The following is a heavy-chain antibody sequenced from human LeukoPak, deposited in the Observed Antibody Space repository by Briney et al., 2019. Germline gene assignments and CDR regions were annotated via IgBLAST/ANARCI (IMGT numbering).Heavy chain of an antibody. Sequence: GGSLRLSCAASGFTFSSYAMSWVRQAPGKGLEWVSAISGSGGSTYYADSVKGRFTISRDNSKNTLSLQMNSLKTEDTAVYYCATDPQHTAPLAYWGQGTLVTVSS. D-gene: IGHD5-18*01. CDR1: GFTFSSYA. CDR3: ATDPQHTAPLAY. V-gene: IGHV3-23*01. CDR2: ISGSGGST. J-gene: IGHJ4*02.